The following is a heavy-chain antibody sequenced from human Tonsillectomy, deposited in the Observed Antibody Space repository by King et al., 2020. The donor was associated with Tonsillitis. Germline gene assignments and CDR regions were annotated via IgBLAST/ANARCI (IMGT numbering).Heavy chain of an antibody. J-gene: IGHJ4*02. V-gene: IGHV3-11*01. D-gene: IGHD5-12*01. CDR2: ISGSGSAI. CDR3: ARTTDIVATIVEN. Sequence: VQLVESGGGLVKPGGSLRLSCAASGFIFSDYYMSWIRQAPGKGLEWVSSISGSGSAIYYADSVKGRFTISRDTAKTSLYLQMNSLRVEDTAVYYCARTTDIVATIVENWGQGTLVTVSS. CDR1: GFIFSDYY.